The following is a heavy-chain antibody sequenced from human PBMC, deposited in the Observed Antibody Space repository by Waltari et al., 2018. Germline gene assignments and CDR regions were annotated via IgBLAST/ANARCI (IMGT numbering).Heavy chain of an antibody. CDR1: GYPFPTYD. D-gene: IGHD2-2*01. J-gene: IGHJ5*02. CDR2: MNPISGNT. Sequence: QVQLVQSGPEVKKPGASVRVSCRASGYPFPTYDITWVRLAPGQGLEWMGWMNPISGNTGYAQKFQGRVSMTGDPSINTAYMELSGLTIDDTAVYYCARAVRDQLLSDPWGQGTLVAVSS. V-gene: IGHV1-8*02. CDR3: ARAVRDQLLSDP.